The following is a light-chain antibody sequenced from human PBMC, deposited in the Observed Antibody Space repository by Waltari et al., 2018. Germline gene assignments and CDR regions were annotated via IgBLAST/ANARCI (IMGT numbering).Light chain of an antibody. CDR3: QHYVRLPVT. Sequence: EIVLTQSPGHLSFSPGERATLSCRASQSFSRALAWYQQKPGQAPRLLIYDASTRAIGIPDRFSGGGSGTDFSLTISRLEPEDFAVYYCQHYVRLPVTFGQGTTVEIK. J-gene: IGKJ1*01. V-gene: IGKV3-20*01. CDR1: QSFSRA. CDR2: DAS.